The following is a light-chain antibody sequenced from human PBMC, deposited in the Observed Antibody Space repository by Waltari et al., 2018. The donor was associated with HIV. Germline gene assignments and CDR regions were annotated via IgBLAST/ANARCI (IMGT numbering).Light chain of an antibody. Sequence: QSVLTQPPSVSAAPGQKVTISCSGSSSNVGKPYSSWYRHLPGTDPNLLIYEDNKRPSGIPDRISGSKSGTSATLGITGLQTGDEADYYCATWDSDLRLGVVGAGTKVTVL. CDR3: ATWDSDLRLGV. CDR1: SSNVGKPY. CDR2: EDN. J-gene: IGLJ1*01. V-gene: IGLV1-51*02.